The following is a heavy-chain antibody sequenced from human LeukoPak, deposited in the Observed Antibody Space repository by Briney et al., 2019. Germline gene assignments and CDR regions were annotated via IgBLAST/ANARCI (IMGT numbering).Heavy chain of an antibody. J-gene: IGHJ4*02. D-gene: IGHD3-10*01. CDR1: CPSISMHY. CDR2: LLYSGST. Sequence: VSLACTVSCPSISMHYWSSVRHPPGGCRGWLVFLLYSGSTSHNPSLNGRVIISGDTSKNQFSMRLTSVTAADTAVYYCARGRGSGDYYRGLFDYWGQGTLVTVSS. V-gene: IGHV4-59*11. CDR3: ARGRGSGDYYRGLFDY.